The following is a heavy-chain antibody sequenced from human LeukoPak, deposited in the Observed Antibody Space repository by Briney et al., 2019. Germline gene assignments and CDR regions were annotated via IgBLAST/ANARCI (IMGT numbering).Heavy chain of an antibody. CDR1: GGSISSYY. V-gene: IGHV4-59*08. J-gene: IGHJ4*02. CDR3: ARQIVGTTDYFDY. Sequence: PSETLSLTRTVSGGSISSYYWSWIRQPPGKGLEWIGYIYYSGSTNYNPSLKSRVTISVDTSKNQFSLKLSSVTAADTAVYYCARQIVGTTDYFDYWGQGTLVTVSS. CDR2: IYYSGST. D-gene: IGHD4-11*01.